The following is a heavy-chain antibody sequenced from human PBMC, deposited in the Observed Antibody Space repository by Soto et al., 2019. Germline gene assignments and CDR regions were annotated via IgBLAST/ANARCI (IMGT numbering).Heavy chain of an antibody. CDR2: MNPNGGNT. D-gene: IGHD2-2*01. CDR1: GYTFTSYD. V-gene: IGHV1-8*01. Sequence: ASVKVSCKASGYTFTSYDINWVRQATGQGLEWMGWMNPNGGNTGYAQKFQGRVTMTRNTSISTAYMELSSLRSEDTAVYYCARVDRYCSSTSCYYYYGMDVWGQGTTVTVSS. J-gene: IGHJ6*02. CDR3: ARVDRYCSSTSCYYYYGMDV.